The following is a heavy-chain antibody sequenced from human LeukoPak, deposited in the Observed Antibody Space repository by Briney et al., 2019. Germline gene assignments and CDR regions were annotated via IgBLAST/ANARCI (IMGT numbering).Heavy chain of an antibody. D-gene: IGHD3-10*01. CDR1: GFTVSSNY. Sequence: GGSLRLSCAASGFTVSSNYMSWVRQAPGKGLEWVSVIYSGGSTYYADSVKGRFTIPRDNSKSTLYLQMNSLRAEDTAVYYCARDRTMVRGVPAFDYWGQGTLVTVSS. J-gene: IGHJ4*02. CDR2: IYSGGST. CDR3: ARDRTMVRGVPAFDY. V-gene: IGHV3-66*01.